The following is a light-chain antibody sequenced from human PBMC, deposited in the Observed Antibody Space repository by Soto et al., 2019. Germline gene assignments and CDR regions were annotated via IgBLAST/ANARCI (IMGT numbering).Light chain of an antibody. Sequence: DIQMNQSPSTLSAYVGDRVTITCRASQSISSWLAWYQQKPGKAPKLLIYDASSLESGVPSRFSGSGSGTEFTLTISSLQPDDFATYYCQHYNSYSEAFGQGTKVDIK. CDR1: QSISSW. V-gene: IGKV1-5*01. J-gene: IGKJ1*01. CDR3: QHYNSYSEA. CDR2: DAS.